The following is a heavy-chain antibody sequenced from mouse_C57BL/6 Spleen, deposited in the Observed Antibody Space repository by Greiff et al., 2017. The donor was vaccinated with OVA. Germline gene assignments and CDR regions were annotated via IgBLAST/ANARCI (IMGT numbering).Heavy chain of an antibody. V-gene: IGHV5-9-1*02. CDR1: GFTFSSYA. CDR2: ISSGGDYI. J-gene: IGHJ3*01. D-gene: IGHD2-4*01. CDR3: TRDRKYDYDGGPFAY. Sequence: EVMLVESGEGLVKPGGSLKLSCAASGFTFSSYAMSWVRQTPEKRLEWVAYISSGGDYIYYADTVKGRFPISRDNARNTLYLQMSSLKSADTAMYYGTRDRKYDYDGGPFAYWGQGTLVTVSA.